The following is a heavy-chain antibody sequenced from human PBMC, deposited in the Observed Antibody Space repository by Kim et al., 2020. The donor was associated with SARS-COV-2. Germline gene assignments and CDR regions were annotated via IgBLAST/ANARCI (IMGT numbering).Heavy chain of an antibody. V-gene: IGHV1-69*01. D-gene: IGHD4-17*01. Sequence: NYAQKFQGRGTITADESTSTAYMELSSLRSEDTAVYYCARDPGDYGWFDPWGQGTLVTVSS. J-gene: IGHJ5*02. CDR3: ARDPGDYGWFDP.